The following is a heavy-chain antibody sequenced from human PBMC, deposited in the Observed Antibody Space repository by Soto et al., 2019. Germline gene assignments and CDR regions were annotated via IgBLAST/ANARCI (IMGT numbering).Heavy chain of an antibody. J-gene: IGHJ6*02. Sequence: SVKVSCKASGYTFTGYYMHWVRQAPGQGLEWMGGIIPIFGTANYAQKFQGRVTITADESTSTAYMELSSLRSEDTAVYYCARFLADYDLWSGPPPYYYGMDVWGQGTKVTVAS. CDR2: IIPIFGTA. CDR1: GYTFTGYY. D-gene: IGHD3-3*01. CDR3: ARFLADYDLWSGPPPYYYGMDV. V-gene: IGHV1-69*13.